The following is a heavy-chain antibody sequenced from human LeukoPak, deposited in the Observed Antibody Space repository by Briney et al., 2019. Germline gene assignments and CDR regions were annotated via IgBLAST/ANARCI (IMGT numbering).Heavy chain of an antibody. V-gene: IGHV3-7*01. D-gene: IGHD7-27*01. J-gene: IGHJ3*02. CDR3: ARRARNWGNAFDI. Sequence: GGSLRLSCAASGFTFSSYAMSWVRQAPGKGLEWVANIKEDGSEKYYVDSVKGRFTISRDNAKNSLYLQMNSLRAEDTAVYYCARRARNWGNAFDIWGQGTLVTVSS. CDR2: IKEDGSEK. CDR1: GFTFSSYA.